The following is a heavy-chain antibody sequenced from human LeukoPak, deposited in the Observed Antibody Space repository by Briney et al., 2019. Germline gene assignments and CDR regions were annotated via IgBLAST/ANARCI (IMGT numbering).Heavy chain of an antibody. Sequence: ASVKVSCKASGYTFTSYYMHWVRQAPGQGLEWMGIIDPSGVPTYAQKFQGRVTITADKSTSTAYMELSSLRSEDTAVYYCARDQYCSGGSCYPGGHWFDPWGQGTLVTVSS. CDR2: IDPSGVP. D-gene: IGHD2-15*01. CDR3: ARDQYCSGGSCYPGGHWFDP. CDR1: GYTFTSYY. J-gene: IGHJ5*02. V-gene: IGHV1-46*01.